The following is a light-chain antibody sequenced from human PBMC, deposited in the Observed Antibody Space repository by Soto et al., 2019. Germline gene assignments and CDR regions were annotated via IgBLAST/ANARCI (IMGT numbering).Light chain of an antibody. CDR3: SSYTSSILV. Sequence: QSVLPQPASVSGSPGQSITISCTGTNSDVGGYNYVSWYQQYPGKAPKLMIYEVSNRPSGVSNRFSGSKSGNTASLTISGLQAEDEADYYCSSYTSSILVFGGGTKLTVL. V-gene: IGLV2-14*01. CDR2: EVS. CDR1: NSDVGGYNY. J-gene: IGLJ3*02.